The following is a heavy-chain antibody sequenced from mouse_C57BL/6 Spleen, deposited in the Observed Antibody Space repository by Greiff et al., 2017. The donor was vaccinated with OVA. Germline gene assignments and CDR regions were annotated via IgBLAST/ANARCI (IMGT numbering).Heavy chain of an antibody. CDR1: GYAFSSYW. CDR2: IYPGDGDT. CDR3: ASRNYGSSYDAMDD. Sequence: QVQLQQSGAELVKPGASVKISCKASGYAFSSYWMNWVKQRPGKGLEWIGQIYPGDGDTNYNGKFKGKATLTADKSSSTAYMQLSSLTSEDSAVYFCASRNYGSSYDAMDDWGQGTSVTVSS. D-gene: IGHD1-1*01. J-gene: IGHJ4*01. V-gene: IGHV1-80*01.